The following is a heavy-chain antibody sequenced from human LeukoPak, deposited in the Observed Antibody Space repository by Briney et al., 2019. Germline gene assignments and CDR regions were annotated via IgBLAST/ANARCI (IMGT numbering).Heavy chain of an antibody. J-gene: IGHJ6*03. Sequence: GGSLRLSCAASGFTFNRYWMHWVRQAPGKGLVWVSRIVSDGSSASYADSVRGRFTISRDNARKTLYLQMNSLRAEDTAVYYCARDHEDYNLYYYYYMDVWGKGTTVTVSS. CDR2: IVSDGSSA. CDR3: ARDHEDYNLYYYYYMDV. D-gene: IGHD4-11*01. V-gene: IGHV3-74*01. CDR1: GFTFNRYW.